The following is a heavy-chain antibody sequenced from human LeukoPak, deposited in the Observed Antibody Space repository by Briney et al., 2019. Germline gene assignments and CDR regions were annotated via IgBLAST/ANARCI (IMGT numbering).Heavy chain of an antibody. V-gene: IGHV3-21*01. CDR3: ARASGYDNSFDY. D-gene: IGHD5-12*01. CDR2: ISSSSYI. Sequence: GGSLRLSCAASGFTFSSYSMNWVHQAPGKGLEWVSSISSSSYIYYADSVKGRFTISRDNAKNSLYLQMNSLRAEDTAVYYCARASGYDNSFDYWGQGTLVTVSS. CDR1: GFTFSSYS. J-gene: IGHJ4*02.